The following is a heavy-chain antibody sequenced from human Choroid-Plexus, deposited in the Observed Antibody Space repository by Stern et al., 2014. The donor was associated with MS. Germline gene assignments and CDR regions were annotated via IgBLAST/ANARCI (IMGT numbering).Heavy chain of an antibody. D-gene: IGHD2/OR15-2a*01. CDR3: AKDRQYLTYFFDH. CDR1: GFTFGSCA. CDR2: VSYAGSNK. Sequence: QDQLVQSGGGVVQPGRPLRLSCVASGFTFGSCAMHWVRQAPGKGLEWVAGVSYAGSNKYYADSVKGRFTISRDNSQNTLYMQMSSLRPEDTAVYYCAKDRQYLTYFFDHWGQGSLVTVSS. J-gene: IGHJ5*02. V-gene: IGHV3-30*18.